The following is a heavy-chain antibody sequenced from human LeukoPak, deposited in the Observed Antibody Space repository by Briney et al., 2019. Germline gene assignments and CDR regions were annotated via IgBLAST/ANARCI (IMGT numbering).Heavy chain of an antibody. CDR2: MNPNSGNT. CDR3: ARDGGCSSTSCYAADY. Sequence: ASVKVSCKASGYTFTSYGISWVRQATGQGLEWMGWMNPNSGNTGYAQKFQGRVTMTRNTSISTAYMELSRLRSDDTAVYYCARDGGCSSTSCYAADYWGQGTLVTVSS. D-gene: IGHD2-2*01. V-gene: IGHV1-8*02. CDR1: GYTFTSYG. J-gene: IGHJ4*02.